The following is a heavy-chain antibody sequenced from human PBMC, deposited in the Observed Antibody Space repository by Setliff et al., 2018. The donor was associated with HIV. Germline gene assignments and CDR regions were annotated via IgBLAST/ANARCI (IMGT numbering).Heavy chain of an antibody. D-gene: IGHD3-10*01. CDR3: ASYLAPSSYYAIDV. J-gene: IGHJ6*02. V-gene: IGHV1-46*01. CDR1: GYTFTNYY. CDR2: INPSDGRT. Sequence: AAVKVSCKASGYTFTNYYMHWVRQAPGRGLEWMGMINPSDGRTNYVQNLQGRLAMTRDTSTSTVYMELSSLRSEDTAVYYCASYLAPSSYYAIDVWGQGTTVTVSS.